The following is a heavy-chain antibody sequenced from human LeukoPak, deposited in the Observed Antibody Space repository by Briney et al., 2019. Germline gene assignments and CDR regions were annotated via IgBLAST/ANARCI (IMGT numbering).Heavy chain of an antibody. V-gene: IGHV3-53*01. Sequence: AGGSLRLSCAASGFTVSSDYMSWVRQAPGKGLQWVLVIYSGGSTYYADSVKGRFTISRDNSRNTLYLQMNSLRAEDTAVYYCARAFQLAFDYWGQGTLVTVSS. CDR2: IYSGGST. CDR3: ARAFQLAFDY. J-gene: IGHJ4*02. CDR1: GFTVSSDY.